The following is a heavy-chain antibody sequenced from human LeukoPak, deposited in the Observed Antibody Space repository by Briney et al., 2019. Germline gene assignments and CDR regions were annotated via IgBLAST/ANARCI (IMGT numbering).Heavy chain of an antibody. CDR1: GDSISSYY. V-gene: IGHV4-4*07. CDR3: ARLINKPIAATGTGPFDH. Sequence: SETLSLTCTVSGDSISSYYRSWIRQPAGKGLEWIGRIYTSGSTNYNPSLKSRVTMSVDTSKNQFSLKLSSVTAADTAVYYCARLINKPIAATGTGPFDHWGQGTLVTVSS. D-gene: IGHD6-13*01. J-gene: IGHJ4*02. CDR2: IYTSGST.